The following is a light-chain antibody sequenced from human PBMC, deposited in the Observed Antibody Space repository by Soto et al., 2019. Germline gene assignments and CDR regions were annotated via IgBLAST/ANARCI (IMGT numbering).Light chain of an antibody. J-gene: IGKJ1*01. CDR1: QSVSSSY. CDR2: RTS. V-gene: IGKV3-20*01. CDR3: QHFGTSPGT. Sequence: EIELTQSPGTLALSPGERATLSCRASQSVSSSYLAWFQQKPGQAPRLLIYRTSSRATDIPDRFSGSGSGTDFTLTISRLEPEDCAVYYCQHFGTSPGTFGQGTKVEIK.